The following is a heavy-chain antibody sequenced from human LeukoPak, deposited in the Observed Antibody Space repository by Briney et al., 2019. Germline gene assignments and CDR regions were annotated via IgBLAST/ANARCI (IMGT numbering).Heavy chain of an antibody. CDR2: INHSGST. J-gene: IGHJ4*02. CDR1: GGSVSGYY. Sequence: SETLSLTCAVYGGSVSGYYWSWIRQPPGKGLEWIGEINHSGSTNYNPSLKSRVTISVDTSKNQFSLSLSSVTDTAVYYCVIFIMGTTTTDYWGQGTLVTVSS. CDR3: VIFIMGTTTTDY. D-gene: IGHD1-26*01. V-gene: IGHV4-34*01.